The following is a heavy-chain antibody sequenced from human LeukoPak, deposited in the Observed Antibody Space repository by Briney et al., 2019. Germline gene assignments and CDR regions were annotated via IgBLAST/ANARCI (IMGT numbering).Heavy chain of an antibody. CDR3: ARDHSTRGIAAAGDYFDY. D-gene: IGHD6-13*01. CDR2: INPSGGST. CDR1: GYTFTSYY. Sequence: ASVKVSCKASGYTFTSYYMHWVRQAPGQGLEWMGIINPSGGSTSYVQKFQGRVTMTRDTSTSTVYMELSSLRSEDTAVYYCARDHSTRGIAAAGDYFDYWGQGTLVTVSS. V-gene: IGHV1-46*01. J-gene: IGHJ4*02.